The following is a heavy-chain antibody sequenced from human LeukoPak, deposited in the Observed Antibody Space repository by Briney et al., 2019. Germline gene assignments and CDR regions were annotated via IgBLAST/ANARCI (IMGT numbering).Heavy chain of an antibody. D-gene: IGHD6-13*01. V-gene: IGHV3-7*01. CDR3: GRVIAGAIDY. CDR1: GFTFSGHS. Sequence: GGSLRLSCAASGFTFSGHSMTWDRQAPGKGLEWVANINLDGSERFYVDFVKGRFTISRDNADNSMYLQMNSLRAEDTAVYYCGRVIAGAIDYWGQGTLVTVSS. CDR2: INLDGSER. J-gene: IGHJ4*02.